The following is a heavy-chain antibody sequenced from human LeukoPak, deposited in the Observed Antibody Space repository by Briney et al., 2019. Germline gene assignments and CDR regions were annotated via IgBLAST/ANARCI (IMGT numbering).Heavy chain of an antibody. V-gene: IGHV3-74*01. D-gene: IGHD3-10*01. CDR2: INSDGSST. Sequence: QPGGSLRLSCAASGFTFSSYWMHWVRQAPGKGLVWVSRINSDGSSTSYADSVKGRFTISRDNAKNTLYLQMNSLRAEDTAVYYCAREKVLLWFGELLSGYGMDVWGQGTTVTVSS. CDR3: AREKVLLWFGELLSGYGMDV. J-gene: IGHJ6*02. CDR1: GFTFSSYW.